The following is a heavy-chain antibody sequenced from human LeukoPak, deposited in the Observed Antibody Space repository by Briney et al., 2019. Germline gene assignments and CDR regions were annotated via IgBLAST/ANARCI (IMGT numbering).Heavy chain of an antibody. CDR3: ARSSAYSSSWTSSYFDY. CDR1: GFSFSNYG. D-gene: IGHD6-13*01. CDR2: IWHDGSKK. Sequence: PGGSLRLSCAASGFSFSNYGMHWVRQAPGKGPEWVTVIWHDGSKKYYADSMKGRFTISRDNSKNTLYLQMSSLGAEDTAVYYCARSSAYSSSWTSSYFDYWGQGALVTVSS. V-gene: IGHV3-33*01. J-gene: IGHJ4*02.